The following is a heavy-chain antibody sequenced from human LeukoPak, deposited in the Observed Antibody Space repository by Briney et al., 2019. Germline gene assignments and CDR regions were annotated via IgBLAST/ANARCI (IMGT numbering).Heavy chain of an antibody. CDR2: IKSKADGGTT. CDR1: GFTFSNAW. V-gene: IGHV3-15*01. CDR3: TTIAAAGQYDY. D-gene: IGHD6-13*01. J-gene: IGHJ4*02. Sequence: GGSLRLSCAASGFTFSNAWMSWVRQAPGKGLEWVGRIKSKADGGTTDYAAPVKGRFTISRDDSKNTLYLQMNSLKTEDIAVYYCTTIAAAGQYDYWGQGTLVTVSS.